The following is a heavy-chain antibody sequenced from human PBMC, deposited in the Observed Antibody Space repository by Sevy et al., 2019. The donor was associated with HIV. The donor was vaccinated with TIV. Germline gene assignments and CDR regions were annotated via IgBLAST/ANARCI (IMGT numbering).Heavy chain of an antibody. Sequence: SETLSLTCTVSGGSISSYYWSWIRQPPGKGLEWIGYIYYSGSTNYNPSLKSRVTISVDTSKNQFSLKLGSVTAADTAVYYCARERVTVAGPMNWFDPWGQGTLVTVSS. CDR3: ARERVTVAGPMNWFDP. CDR2: IYYSGST. CDR1: GGSISSYY. D-gene: IGHD6-19*01. J-gene: IGHJ5*02. V-gene: IGHV4-59*13.